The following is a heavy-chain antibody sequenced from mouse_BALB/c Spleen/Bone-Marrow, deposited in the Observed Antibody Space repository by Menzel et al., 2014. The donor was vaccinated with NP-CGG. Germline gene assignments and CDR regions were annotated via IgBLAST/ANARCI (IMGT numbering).Heavy chain of an antibody. D-gene: IGHD2-3*01. CDR1: GYTFTNYY. Sequence: QVQLQQSGPELVKPGASVRISCKASGYTFTNYYIHWVKQRPGQGLEWIGWIYPVNVYANFNEKFRGKATLTADKSSSTAYMQLSSLTSEDSAVYFCARWLLPYYAMDYWGQGTSVTVSS. V-gene: IGHV1S56*01. J-gene: IGHJ4*01. CDR2: IYPVNVYA. CDR3: ARWLLPYYAMDY.